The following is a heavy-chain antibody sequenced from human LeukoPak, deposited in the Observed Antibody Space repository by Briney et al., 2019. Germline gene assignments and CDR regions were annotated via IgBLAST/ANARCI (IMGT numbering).Heavy chain of an antibody. CDR3: ARDPRGPTGYDSSGRDSFDY. D-gene: IGHD3-22*01. CDR1: GFTFSSYS. J-gene: IGHJ4*02. V-gene: IGHV3-48*01. CDR2: ISSSSSTI. Sequence: PGGSLRLSCAASGFTFSSYSMNWVRQAPGKGLEWVSCISSSSSTIYYADSVKGRFTISRDNSKNTLYLQMNGLRAEDTAVYYCARDPRGPTGYDSSGRDSFDYWGQGTLVTVSS.